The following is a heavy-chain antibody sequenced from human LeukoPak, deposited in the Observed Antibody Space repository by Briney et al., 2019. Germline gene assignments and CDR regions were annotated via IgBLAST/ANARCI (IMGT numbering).Heavy chain of an antibody. J-gene: IGHJ4*02. D-gene: IGHD1-26*01. Sequence: GGSLRLSCAASGFTFSSYGMHWVRQAPGKGLERVAFIRYDGTNRYYSDSVKGRFTISRDNSKNTLYLQMNSPRAEDTAVYYCAKSYSGSYDFGYWGQGTLVTVSS. CDR2: IRYDGTNR. CDR3: AKSYSGSYDFGY. V-gene: IGHV3-30*02. CDR1: GFTFSSYG.